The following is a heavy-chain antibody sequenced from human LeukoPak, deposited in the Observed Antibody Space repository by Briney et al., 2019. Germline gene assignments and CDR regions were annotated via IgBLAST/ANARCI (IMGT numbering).Heavy chain of an antibody. CDR2: IIPIFGTA. D-gene: IGHD6-6*01. CDR1: GGTFSSYA. CDR3: AGTPSIAARPFDY. J-gene: IGHJ4*02. Sequence: ASVKVSCKASGGTFSSYAIGWVRQAPGQGLEWMGRIIPIFGTANYAQKFQGRVTITTDESTSTAYMELSSLRSEDTAVYYCAGTPSIAARPFDYWGQGTLVTVSS. V-gene: IGHV1-69*05.